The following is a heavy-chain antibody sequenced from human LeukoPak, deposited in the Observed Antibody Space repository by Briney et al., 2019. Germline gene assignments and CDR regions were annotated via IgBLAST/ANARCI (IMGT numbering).Heavy chain of an antibody. V-gene: IGHV1-69*04. J-gene: IGHJ5*02. Sequence: ASVKVSCKASGGTFSSYAISWVRQAPGQGLEWMGRIIPILGIANYAQKFQGRVTITADKSTSTAYMELSSLRSEDTAVYYCASGSGYSYGPENWFDPWGQGTLVTVSS. CDR3: ASGSGYSYGPENWFDP. CDR1: GGTFSSYA. CDR2: IIPILGIA. D-gene: IGHD5-18*01.